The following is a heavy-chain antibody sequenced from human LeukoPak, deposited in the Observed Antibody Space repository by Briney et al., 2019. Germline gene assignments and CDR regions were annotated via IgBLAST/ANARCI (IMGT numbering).Heavy chain of an antibody. J-gene: IGHJ4*02. CDR1: GFTVSSNY. CDR2: IWYDGSNK. D-gene: IGHD6-13*01. Sequence: PGGSLRLSCAASGFTVSSNYMTWVRQAPGKGLEWVAVIWYDGSNKYYADSVKGRFTISRDNSKNTLYLQMNSLRAEDTAVYYCARVAGPIAAALDYWGQGTLVTVSS. V-gene: IGHV3-33*08. CDR3: ARVAGPIAAALDY.